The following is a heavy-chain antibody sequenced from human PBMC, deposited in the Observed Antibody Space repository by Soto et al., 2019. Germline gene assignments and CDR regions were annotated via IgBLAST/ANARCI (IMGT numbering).Heavy chain of an antibody. CDR3: AGVCVSQYDFWSGYIDY. Sequence: QVQLVESGGGLVKPGGSLRLSCAASGFTFSDYYMSWIRQAPGKGLERVSYISSSSIYTNYAYSVKGRFTISKDNAKNAVYRQMNSLRAEGTAVYYCAGVCVSQYDFWSGYIDYWGQGTLVTVSS. D-gene: IGHD3-3*01. V-gene: IGHV3-11*06. J-gene: IGHJ4*02. CDR2: ISSSSIYT. CDR1: GFTFSDYY.